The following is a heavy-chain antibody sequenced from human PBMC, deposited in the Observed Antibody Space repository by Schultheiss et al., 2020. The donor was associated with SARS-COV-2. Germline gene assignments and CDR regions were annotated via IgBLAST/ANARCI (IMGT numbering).Heavy chain of an antibody. D-gene: IGHD3-10*01. CDR3: AHKFGDPTDAAYYYYYYGMDV. Sequence: SGPTLVKPTQTLTLTCTFSGFSLSTSGMCVSWIRQPPGKALEWLALIDWDDDKYYSTSLKTRLTISKDTSKNQVVLTMTNMDPVDTATYYCAHKFGDPTDAAYYYYYYGMDVWGQGTTVTVSS. CDR1: GFSLSTSGMC. J-gene: IGHJ6*02. V-gene: IGHV2-70*12. CDR2: IDWDDDK.